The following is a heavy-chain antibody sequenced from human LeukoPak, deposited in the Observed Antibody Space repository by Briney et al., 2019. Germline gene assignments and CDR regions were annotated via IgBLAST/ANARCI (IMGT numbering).Heavy chain of an antibody. D-gene: IGHD3-9*01. CDR1: GGTFSSYA. J-gene: IGHJ1*01. CDR2: IIPIFGTA. CDR3: ARGGYYYDILTGYYRAEYFQH. Sequence: SVKVSCKASGGTFSSYAISWVRQAPGQGLEWMGGIIPIFGTANYAQKFQGRVTITADESTSTAYMELSSLRSEDTAVYYCARGGYYYDILTGYYRAEYFQHWGQGTLVTVSS. V-gene: IGHV1-69*13.